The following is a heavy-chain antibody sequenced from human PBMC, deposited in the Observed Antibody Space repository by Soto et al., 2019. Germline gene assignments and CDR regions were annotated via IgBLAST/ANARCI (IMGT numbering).Heavy chain of an antibody. D-gene: IGHD6-19*01. CDR2: ISDSGATT. J-gene: IGHJ4*02. Sequence: GGSLRLSCAASGFPFGENAMSWVRQAPGKGLEWVSGISDSGATTYYADSVRGRFTISRDNSKNTLYLQMKSLRAEDSASYYCAKEDNSSGSLDYWGQGALVTV. V-gene: IGHV3-23*01. CDR3: AKEDNSSGSLDY. CDR1: GFPFGENA.